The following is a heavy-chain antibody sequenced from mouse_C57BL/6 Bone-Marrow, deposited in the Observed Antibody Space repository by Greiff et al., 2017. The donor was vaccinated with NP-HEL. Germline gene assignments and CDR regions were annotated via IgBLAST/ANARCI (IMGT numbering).Heavy chain of an antibody. CDR3: AREITTVVATRYFDV. D-gene: IGHD1-1*01. J-gene: IGHJ1*03. CDR1: GYTFTSYG. CDR2: IYPRSGNT. Sequence: VQLKQSGAELARPGASVKLSCKASGYTFTSYGISWVKQRTGQGLEWIGEIYPRSGNTYYNEKFKGKATLTADKSSSTAYMELRSLTSEDSAVYFCAREITTVVATRYFDVWGTGTTVTVSS. V-gene: IGHV1-81*01.